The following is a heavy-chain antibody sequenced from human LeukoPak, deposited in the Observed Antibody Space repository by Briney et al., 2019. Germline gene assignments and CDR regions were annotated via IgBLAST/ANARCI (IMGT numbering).Heavy chain of an antibody. J-gene: IGHJ4*02. D-gene: IGHD5-12*01. V-gene: IGHV3-9*03. Sequence: GGSLRLSCVASGFTFSRYAMHWVRQAPGKGLEWVSGISWNSGGIDYVDSVKGRFTISRDNAKNSLYLQVSSLRAEDMALYYCAKAVSYSITGYYFDYWGRGTLVTVSS. CDR1: GFTFSRYA. CDR3: AKAVSYSITGYYFDY. CDR2: ISWNSGGI.